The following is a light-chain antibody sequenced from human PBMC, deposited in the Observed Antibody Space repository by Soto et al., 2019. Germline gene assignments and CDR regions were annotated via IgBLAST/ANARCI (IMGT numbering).Light chain of an antibody. CDR3: SSYTTSNNVV. CDR2: EVT. CDR1: SSDIGGSKY. J-gene: IGLJ2*01. V-gene: IGLV2-14*01. Sequence: QSALTQPASLSGSPGQSITISCAGTSSDIGGSKYVSWYQQHPGNAPKFLIYEVTNRPSGVSNRFSGSKSGNTASLTISGLQAEDEADYYCSSYTTSNNVVFGGGTKLTVL.